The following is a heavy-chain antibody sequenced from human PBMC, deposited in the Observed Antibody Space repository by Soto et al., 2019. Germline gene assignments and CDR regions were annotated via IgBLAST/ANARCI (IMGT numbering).Heavy chain of an antibody. CDR1: GFTFSSYA. V-gene: IGHV3-23*01. J-gene: IGHJ3*02. D-gene: IGHD6-13*01. CDR2: IRGSGGGT. Sequence: GGSLRLSCAASGFTFSSYAMSWVRQAPGKGLEWVSTIRGSGGGTYYVDSVRGRFTISRDNSKNTLYLQMNSLRAEDPAKCCCAKEAAAGRLAGDAFDILGQGTMVTVSS. CDR3: AKEAAAGRLAGDAFDI.